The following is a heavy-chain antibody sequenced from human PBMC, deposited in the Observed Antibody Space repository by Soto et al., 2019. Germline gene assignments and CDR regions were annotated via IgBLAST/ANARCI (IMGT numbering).Heavy chain of an antibody. CDR1: GFTFTGSA. D-gene: IGHD3-3*01. CDR3: ARDFEVSPPSEAHFDY. J-gene: IGHJ4*02. CDR2: IVVCSGNT. Sequence: SVKVSCKASGFTFTGSAVQWVRQARGQRLEWIGWIVVCSGNTNYAQKFQERVTITTDMSTSTAYMELRSLRSDDTAVYYCARDFEVSPPSEAHFDYWGQGTLVTVSS. V-gene: IGHV1-58*01.